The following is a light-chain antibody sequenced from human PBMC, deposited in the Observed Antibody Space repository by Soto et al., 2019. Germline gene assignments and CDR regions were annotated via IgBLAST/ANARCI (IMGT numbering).Light chain of an antibody. CDR2: GAS. CDR1: QSVSSN. Sequence: EIVMTQSPATLSVSPGERATLSCRASQSVSSNLAWYQQKHGQAPRLLIYGASTRSTGIQARFSGSGSGTEFSLTISSLQSEDFAVYYCQQYNDWPPKPYTFGQGTKLEIK. J-gene: IGKJ2*01. CDR3: QQYNDWPPKPYT. V-gene: IGKV3-15*01.